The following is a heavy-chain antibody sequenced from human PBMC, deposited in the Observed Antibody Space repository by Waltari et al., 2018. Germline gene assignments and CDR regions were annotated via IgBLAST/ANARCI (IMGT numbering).Heavy chain of an antibody. J-gene: IGHJ1*01. D-gene: IGHD2-15*01. CDR3: ARDVLHSAPSFSDS. CDR2: ISAYSGKT. Sequence: QAQLVQSGAAVEKPGASVKVSCKASGYALLSFGFNWVRQAPGQGLEWMGWISAYSGKTEFAQKFQDRVTLTTDTSTSTAYMELTSLRSDDTALYYCARDVLHSAPSFSDSWGQGTLVTVSS. CDR1: GYALLSFG. V-gene: IGHV1-18*01.